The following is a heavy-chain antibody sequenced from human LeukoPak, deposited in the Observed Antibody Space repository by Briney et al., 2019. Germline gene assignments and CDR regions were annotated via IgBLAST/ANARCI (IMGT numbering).Heavy chain of an antibody. J-gene: IGHJ6*02. D-gene: IGHD5-18*01. CDR2: ISSRGSTI. CDR3: PRHDTTMATDYGMDV. V-gene: IGHV3-48*04. CDR1: GFTFSSYS. Sequence: GGSLRLSCAASGFTFSSYSMNWVRQAPGKGLEWVSYISSRGSTIYYADSVKGRFTISRDNAKNSLYLQMNSLRAEDTAVYYCPRHDTTMATDYGMDVWGQGTTVTVSS.